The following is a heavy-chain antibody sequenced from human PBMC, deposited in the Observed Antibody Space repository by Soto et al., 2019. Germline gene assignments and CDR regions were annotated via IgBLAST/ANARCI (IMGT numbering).Heavy chain of an antibody. V-gene: IGHV3-30-3*01. Sequence: QVQLVESGGGVVQPGRSLRLSCAASGFTFSSYAMHWVRQAPGKGLEWVAVISYDGSNKYYADSVKGRFTISRDNSKNTLYLQMNSQRTEDTAVYYCARDLGLQNYFDYWGQGTLVTVSS. CDR1: GFTFSSYA. J-gene: IGHJ4*02. CDR2: ISYDGSNK. D-gene: IGHD5-12*01. CDR3: ARDLGLQNYFDY.